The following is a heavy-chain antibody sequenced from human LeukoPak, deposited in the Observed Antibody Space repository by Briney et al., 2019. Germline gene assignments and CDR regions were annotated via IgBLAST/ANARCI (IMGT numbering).Heavy chain of an antibody. CDR1: GYTFTHHH. Sequence: GASVTVSCKSSGYTFTHHHMHWVRQAPAQGLEWMGRIHPNSGDTNYAQKFQGRVTMARDTSISTAYMDPSRLRSDDTAVYYCARGTFDPWGQGTLVTVSS. J-gene: IGHJ5*02. CDR2: IHPNSGDT. CDR3: ARGTFDP. V-gene: IGHV1-2*06.